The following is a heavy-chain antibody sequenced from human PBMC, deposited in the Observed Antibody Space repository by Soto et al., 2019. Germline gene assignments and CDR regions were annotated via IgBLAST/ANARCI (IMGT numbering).Heavy chain of an antibody. D-gene: IGHD1-1*01. CDR2: ISANNGNT. V-gene: IGHV1-18*01. CDR1: GYTFRSYG. J-gene: IGHJ4*02. CDR3: ARKGTGAPVDY. Sequence: QVQLVQSGAEVKKPGASVKVSCKASGYTFRSYGISWVRQAPGQGLEWMGWISANNGNTHYAQRLQGRVTLTTDTSTSTAYMEVRSLRSDDPAVYYCARKGTGAPVDYWGQGTLVTVSS.